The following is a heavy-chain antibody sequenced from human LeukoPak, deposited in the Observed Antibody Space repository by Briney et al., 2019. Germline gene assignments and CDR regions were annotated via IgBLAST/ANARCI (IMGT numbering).Heavy chain of an antibody. J-gene: IGHJ4*02. CDR3: AKYIGDYAASEHFDY. CDR1: GFTFSNYG. CDR2: LIGSGGTT. D-gene: IGHD4-17*01. V-gene: IGHV3-23*01. Sequence: GGSLRLSCAASGFTFSNYGMSWVRQTPGRGLEWVSALIGSGGTTYYADSVKGRFTISRDNSKNTLYLQMNSLRAEDTAVYYCAKYIGDYAASEHFDYWGQGTLVTVSS.